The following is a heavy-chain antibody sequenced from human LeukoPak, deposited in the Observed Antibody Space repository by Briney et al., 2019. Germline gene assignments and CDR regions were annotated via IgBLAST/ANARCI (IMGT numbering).Heavy chain of an antibody. CDR1: GGSIRSYY. J-gene: IGHJ5*02. CDR3: ARAVGSSWYNWNDGWFDP. D-gene: IGHD1-1*01. CDR2: IYYSGST. Sequence: SETLSLTCTVSGGSIRSYYWSWIRQPPGKGLEWIGYIYYSGSTNYNPSLKSRVTISVDTSKNQFSLKLSSVTAADTAVYYCARAVGSSWYNWNDGWFDPWGQGTLVTVSS. V-gene: IGHV4-59*01.